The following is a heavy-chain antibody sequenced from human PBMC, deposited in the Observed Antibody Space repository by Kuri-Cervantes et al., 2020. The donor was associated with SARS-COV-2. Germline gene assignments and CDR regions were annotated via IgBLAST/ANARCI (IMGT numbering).Heavy chain of an antibody. CDR1: GYSFTSYW. CDR3: ARHPWRQGILTGFDY. Sequence: GGSLRLSCKGSGYSFTSYWIGWVRQMPGKGLEWMGIIYPGDSDTRYSPSFQGQVTISADKSISTAYLQWSSLKASDTAMYYCARHPWRQGILTGFDYWGQGTLVTVSS. CDR2: IYPGDSDT. D-gene: IGHD3-9*01. V-gene: IGHV5-51*01. J-gene: IGHJ4*02.